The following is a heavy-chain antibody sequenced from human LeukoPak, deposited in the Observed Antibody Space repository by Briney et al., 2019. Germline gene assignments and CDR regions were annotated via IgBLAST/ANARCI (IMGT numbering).Heavy chain of an antibody. Sequence: SVKVSCKVSGYTLTELSMHWVRQAPGKGLEWMGRIIPILGIANYAQKFQGRVTITADKSTSTAYMELSSLRSEDTAVYYCARDPTGIVVVPAARGGWGQGTLVTVSS. CDR3: ARDPTGIVVVPAARGG. CDR1: GYTLTELS. J-gene: IGHJ4*02. D-gene: IGHD2-2*01. CDR2: IIPILGIA. V-gene: IGHV1-69*04.